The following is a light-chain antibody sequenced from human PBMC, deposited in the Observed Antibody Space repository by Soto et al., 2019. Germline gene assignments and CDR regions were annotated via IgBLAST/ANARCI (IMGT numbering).Light chain of an antibody. CDR1: QNISVW. V-gene: IGKV1-5*01. Sequence: DIQMTQSPSTLSASVGDRVIITCRASQNISVWLAWYQQRPGKAPKFLIYDASSLETGVPSRFSGSGSGTEFTLTIRSLQPDDFATYYCQQYDSSSPTFGQGTKLEIK. CDR3: QQYDSSSPT. CDR2: DAS. J-gene: IGKJ2*01.